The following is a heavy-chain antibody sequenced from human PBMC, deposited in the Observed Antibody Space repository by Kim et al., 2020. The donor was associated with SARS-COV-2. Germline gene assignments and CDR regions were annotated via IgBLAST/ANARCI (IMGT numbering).Heavy chain of an antibody. J-gene: IGHJ4*02. Sequence: GESLKISCKGSGYSFTSYWIGWVRQMPGKGLEWMGIIYPGDSDTRYSPSFQGQVTISADKSISTAYLQWSSLKASDTAMYYCTGSEGFGELSESNPFDYWGQGTLVTVSS. D-gene: IGHD3-10*01. CDR1: GYSFTSYW. V-gene: IGHV5-51*01. CDR3: TGSEGFGELSESNPFDY. CDR2: IYPGDSDT.